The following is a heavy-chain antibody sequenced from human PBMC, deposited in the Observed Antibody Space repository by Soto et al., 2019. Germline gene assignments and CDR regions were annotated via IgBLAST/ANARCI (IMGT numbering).Heavy chain of an antibody. CDR3: ARLVSTLPYYYYGMDV. J-gene: IGHJ6*02. V-gene: IGHV4-34*01. CDR2: ITHSGRT. Sequence: PSETLSLTCAVYGGSFSGYYWSWIRQPPEKGLEWIGEITHSGRTNYNPSLKGRVTISVDTSKNQFSLKLSSVTAADTAVYYCARLVSTLPYYYYGMDVWGQGTTVTVSS. D-gene: IGHD1-26*01. CDR1: GGSFSGYY.